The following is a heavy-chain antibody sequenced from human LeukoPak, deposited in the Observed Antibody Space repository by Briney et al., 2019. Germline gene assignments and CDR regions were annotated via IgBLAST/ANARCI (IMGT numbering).Heavy chain of an antibody. CDR1: GYTFTSYG. D-gene: IGHD3-22*01. Sequence: ASVKVSCKASGYTFTSYGISWVRQAPGQGLEWMGWISAYNGGTNYAQKFQGRVTMTRDTSISTAYMELSRLRSDDTAVYYCARSFSSNYYDSSGSDAFDIWGQGTMVTVSS. V-gene: IGHV1-18*01. CDR2: ISAYNGGT. J-gene: IGHJ3*02. CDR3: ARSFSSNYYDSSGSDAFDI.